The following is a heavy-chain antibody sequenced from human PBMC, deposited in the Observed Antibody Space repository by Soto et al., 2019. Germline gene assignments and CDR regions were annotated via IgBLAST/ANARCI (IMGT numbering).Heavy chain of an antibody. Sequence: LSLTCTVSDGSISSGSYYWGWFRQPPGKGLEWIGYIHHSGSTSYNPSLKSRVTMSVDTSKNQFSLKVSSVTAADTALYYCASRYSSSWHNWFDPWGQGTLVTVSS. V-gene: IGHV4-61*05. CDR1: DGSISSGSYY. CDR3: ASRYSSSWHNWFDP. J-gene: IGHJ5*02. D-gene: IGHD6-13*01. CDR2: IHHSGST.